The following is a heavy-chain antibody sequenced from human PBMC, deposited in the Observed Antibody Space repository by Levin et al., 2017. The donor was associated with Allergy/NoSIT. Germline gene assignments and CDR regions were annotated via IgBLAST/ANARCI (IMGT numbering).Heavy chain of an antibody. CDR2: IRSKAYGGTT. CDR1: GFTFGDYA. CDR3: TRDQVRSGWDYYYYGMDV. V-gene: IGHV3-49*03. D-gene: IGHD6-19*01. J-gene: IGHJ6*02. Sequence: GGSLRLSCTASGFTFGDYAMSWFRQAPGKGLEWVGFIRSKAYGGTTEYAASVKGRFTISRDDSKSIAYLQMNSLKTEDTAVYYCTRDQVRSGWDYYYYGMDVWGQGTTVTVSS.